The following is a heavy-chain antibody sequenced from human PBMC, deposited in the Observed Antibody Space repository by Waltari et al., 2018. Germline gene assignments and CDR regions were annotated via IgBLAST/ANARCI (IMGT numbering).Heavy chain of an antibody. D-gene: IGHD2-21*01. V-gene: IGHV3-48*04. CDR3: AREASPTKKTYCGGDCYSASFDY. J-gene: IGHJ4*02. CDR1: GFTFSSYS. CDR2: ISSSSSTI. Sequence: EVQLVESGGGLVQPGGSLRLSCAASGFTFSSYSMNWVRQAPGKGLEWVSYISSSSSTIYYADSVKGRFTISRDNAKNSLYLQMNSLRAEDTAVYYCAREASPTKKTYCGGDCYSASFDYWGQGTLVTVSS.